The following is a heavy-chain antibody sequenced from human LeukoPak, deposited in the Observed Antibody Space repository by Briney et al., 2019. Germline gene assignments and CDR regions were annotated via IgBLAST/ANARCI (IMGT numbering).Heavy chain of an antibody. Sequence: GGSLRLSCAASGFTVSGEYMSWVRQAPGKGLEWVSVIYRGGDTHYVDSVKGRFTISRDNSKNTVNLQMNSLRAEDTAVYYCASIAVWGQGALVTVSP. D-gene: IGHD6-19*01. CDR1: GFTVSGEY. J-gene: IGHJ4*02. CDR3: ASIAV. V-gene: IGHV3-66*02. CDR2: IYRGGDT.